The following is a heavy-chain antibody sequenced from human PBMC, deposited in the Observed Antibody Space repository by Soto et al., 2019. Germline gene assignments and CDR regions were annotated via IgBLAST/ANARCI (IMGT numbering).Heavy chain of an antibody. CDR2: INPNSGGT. Sequence: ASVKVSCKASGYTFTGYYMHWVRQAPGQGLEWMGWINPNSGGTNYAQKFQGWVTMTRDTSISTAYMELSRLRSDDTAVYYCARDQGSSARWFDPWGQATMVTVSS. V-gene: IGHV1-2*04. J-gene: IGHJ5*02. CDR3: ARDQGSSARWFDP. CDR1: GYTFTGYY. D-gene: IGHD6-6*01.